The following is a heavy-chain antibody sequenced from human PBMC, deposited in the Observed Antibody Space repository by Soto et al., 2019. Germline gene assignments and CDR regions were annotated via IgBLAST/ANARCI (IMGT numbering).Heavy chain of an antibody. CDR2: IDPSDSYT. D-gene: IGHD2-2*01. J-gene: IGHJ6*02. V-gene: IGHV5-10-1*01. CDR3: ATRYCSSTSCYPNYSGMDV. Sequence: GESLKISCKGSGYSFTSYWINWVRQMPGKGLEWMGNIDPSDSYTNYSPSFQGHVTISADKSISTAYLQWSSLKASDTAMYYCATRYCSSTSCYPNYSGMDVWGQGTTVTVSS. CDR1: GYSFTSYW.